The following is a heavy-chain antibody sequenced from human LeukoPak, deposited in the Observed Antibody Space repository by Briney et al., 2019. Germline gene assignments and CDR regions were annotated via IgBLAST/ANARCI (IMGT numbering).Heavy chain of an antibody. Sequence: GGSLRLSCAASGFTFSSYAMSWVRQAPGKGLEWVSATSGSGGSTYYADSVKGRFTISRDNSKNSLYLQMNSLRTEDTALYYCAKAVKADFWSGYNGMDVWGQGTTVTVSS. CDR2: TSGSGGST. V-gene: IGHV3-23*01. CDR1: GFTFSSYA. D-gene: IGHD3-3*01. J-gene: IGHJ6*02. CDR3: AKAVKADFWSGYNGMDV.